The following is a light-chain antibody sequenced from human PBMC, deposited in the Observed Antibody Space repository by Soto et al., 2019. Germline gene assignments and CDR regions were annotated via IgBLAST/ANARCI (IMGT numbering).Light chain of an antibody. Sequence: EIVLTQSPGTLSLSPGERATLSCRASQSVSSSYLAWYQQKPGQAPRLLIYGASSRATGIPDRFSGSGSGTDFTLTISRLEPEDFAVYFWQRYGSSSPFTFGQGTKVEI. CDR2: GAS. J-gene: IGKJ2*01. CDR3: QRYGSSSPFT. CDR1: QSVSSSY. V-gene: IGKV3-20*01.